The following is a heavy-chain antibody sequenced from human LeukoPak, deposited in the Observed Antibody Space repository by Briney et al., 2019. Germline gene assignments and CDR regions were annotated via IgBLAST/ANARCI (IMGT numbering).Heavy chain of an antibody. CDR1: GGSISSSSYY. Sequence: PSETLSLTCTVSGGSISSSSYYWGWIRQPPGKGLEWIGSIYYSGSTYYNPSLKSRVTMSVDTSKNQFSLKLSSVTAADTAVYYCARVYSSSASINYFYYYMDVWGKGTTVTVSS. J-gene: IGHJ6*03. CDR2: IYYSGST. D-gene: IGHD6-19*01. V-gene: IGHV4-39*07. CDR3: ARVYSSSASINYFYYYMDV.